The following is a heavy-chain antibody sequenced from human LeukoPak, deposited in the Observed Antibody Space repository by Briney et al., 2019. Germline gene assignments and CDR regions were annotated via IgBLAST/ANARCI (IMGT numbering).Heavy chain of an antibody. J-gene: IGHJ4*02. CDR3: TRDGYYYDSSGMCY. Sequence: SLRLSCTASGFTFCDYAMGWGREAPEEGLEWGVCIRSKAYGGTTEYAASVKGRFTISRDGSKSISYLQMNSLKPEDTAVYYCTRDGYYYDSSGMCYWGQGTLVTVSS. CDR2: IRSKAYGGTT. CDR1: GFTFCDYA. D-gene: IGHD3-22*01. V-gene: IGHV3-49*04.